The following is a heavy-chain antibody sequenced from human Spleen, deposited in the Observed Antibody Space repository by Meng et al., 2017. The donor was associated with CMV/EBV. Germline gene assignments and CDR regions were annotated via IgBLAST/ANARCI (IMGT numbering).Heavy chain of an antibody. CDR2: INPNTGGT. Sequence: QVQLVQSGSELKKAGASVKVSCKASGYTFTRYGMNWERQAPGQGLEWMGRINPNTGGTNSAQKFQGRVTMTRDTSISTAYMELSRLRSDDTAVYFCARELMVRGDPSAYWGQGTLVTVSS. V-gene: IGHV1-2*06. J-gene: IGHJ4*02. CDR1: GYTFTRYG. D-gene: IGHD3-10*01. CDR3: ARELMVRGDPSAY.